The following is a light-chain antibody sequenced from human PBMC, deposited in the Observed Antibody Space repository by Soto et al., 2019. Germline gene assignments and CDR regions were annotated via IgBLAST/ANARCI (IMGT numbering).Light chain of an antibody. CDR1: SSDVGGNDY. CDR2: EVN. Sequence: QSFLTQPASVSGSPGQSVTISCTGASSDVGGNDYVSWYQQHPGKAPKLILYEVNNRPSGVSNHFSGSKSGNTASLIISGLQADDEADYYCSSYSTTSTLVFGSGTKLTVL. J-gene: IGLJ1*01. V-gene: IGLV2-14*01. CDR3: SSYSTTSTLV.